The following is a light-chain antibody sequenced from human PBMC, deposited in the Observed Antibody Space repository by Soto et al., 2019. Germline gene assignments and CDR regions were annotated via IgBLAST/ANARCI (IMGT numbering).Light chain of an antibody. CDR2: DAS. V-gene: IGKV1-12*01. CDR3: QHFASFPLT. CDR1: QGINRL. J-gene: IGKJ4*01. Sequence: DIQMTQSPPSVSASVGDRVTITCRASQGINRLLAWYQHRPGRAPTLLIHDASTLQSGVPSRFSGSGSETDFTLTISTLQPEDFATYYGQHFASFPLTFGGGTKVEIK.